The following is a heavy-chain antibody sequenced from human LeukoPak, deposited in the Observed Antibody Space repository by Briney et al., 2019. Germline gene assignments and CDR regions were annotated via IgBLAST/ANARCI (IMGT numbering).Heavy chain of an antibody. V-gene: IGHV3-30*03. J-gene: IGHJ3*02. CDR2: ISYDGSNK. Sequence: PGRSLRLSCAASGFTFSSYGMHWVRQAPGKGLEWVAVISYDGSNKYYADSVKGRFTISRDSSKNTLYLQMNSLRAEDTAVYYCASNLAYCGGDCLPDAFDIWGQGTMVTVSS. D-gene: IGHD2-21*02. CDR3: ASNLAYCGGDCLPDAFDI. CDR1: GFTFSSYG.